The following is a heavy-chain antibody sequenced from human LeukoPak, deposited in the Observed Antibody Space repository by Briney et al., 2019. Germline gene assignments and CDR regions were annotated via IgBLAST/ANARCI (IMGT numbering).Heavy chain of an antibody. CDR2: IKQDGSEK. J-gene: IGHJ3*02. CDR3: AASVRGVIFDAFDI. V-gene: IGHV3-7*03. CDR1: GFTFSSYW. D-gene: IGHD3-10*01. Sequence: GGSLRLSCAASGFTFSSYWMSWVRQAPGKGLEWVANIKQDGSEKYYVDSVKGRFTISRDNAKNSLYLQMNSLRAEDTAVYYCAASVRGVIFDAFDIWGQGTMVTVSS.